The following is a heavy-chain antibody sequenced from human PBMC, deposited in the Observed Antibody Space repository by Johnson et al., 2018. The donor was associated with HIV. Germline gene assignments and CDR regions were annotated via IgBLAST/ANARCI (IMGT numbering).Heavy chain of an antibody. CDR3: AKGKAWSALDAFDI. CDR2: ISGSGGST. V-gene: IGHV3-23*04. CDR1: GFAVSGYY. J-gene: IGHJ3*02. Sequence: VQLVESGGGLVQPGGSLRLSCVASGFAVSGYYMSWVRQAPGKGLEWVSAISGSGGSTYYADSVKGRFTISRDNSKNTLNLQMNSLRVEDTATYCCAKGKAWSALDAFDIWGQGTMVIVSS. D-gene: IGHD2-8*01.